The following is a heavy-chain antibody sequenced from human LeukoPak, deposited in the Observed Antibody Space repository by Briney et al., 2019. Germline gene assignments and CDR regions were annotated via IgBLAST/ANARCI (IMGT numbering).Heavy chain of an antibody. CDR1: GYTLTSYD. J-gene: IGHJ2*01. D-gene: IGHD2-2*01. Sequence: ASVKVSCKASGYTLTSYDINWVRRATGQGLEWMGWMNPNSGNTGYAQKFQGRVTMTRNTSISTAYMELSSLRSEDTAVYYCARGQGLGYCSSTGCYGDWYFDLWGRGTLVTVSS. CDR2: MNPNSGNT. V-gene: IGHV1-8*01. CDR3: ARGQGLGYCSSTGCYGDWYFDL.